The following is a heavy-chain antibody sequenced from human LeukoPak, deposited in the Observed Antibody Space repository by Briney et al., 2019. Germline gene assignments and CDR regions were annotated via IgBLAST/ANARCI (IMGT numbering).Heavy chain of an antibody. D-gene: IGHD6-13*01. CDR3: AKFKAAAGWFDP. J-gene: IGHJ5*02. V-gene: IGHV3-11*01. CDR2: ISSSGSTT. CDR1: GFTFSDYY. Sequence: GGSLRLSCAASGFTFSDYYMSWIRQAPGKGLEWISYISSSGSTTYYADSVKGRFTISRDNSKNTLYLQMNSLRAEDTAVYYCAKFKAAAGWFDPWGQGTLVTVSS.